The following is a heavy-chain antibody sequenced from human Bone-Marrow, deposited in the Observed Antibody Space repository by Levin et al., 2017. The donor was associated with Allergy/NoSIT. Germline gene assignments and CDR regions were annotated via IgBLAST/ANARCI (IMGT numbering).Heavy chain of an antibody. CDR2: IIPIFGTA. J-gene: IGHJ3*02. Sequence: SVKVSCKASGGTFSSYAISWVRQAPGQGLEWMGGIIPIFGTANYAQKFQGRVTITADESTSTAYMELSSLRSEDTAVYYCARELTRGYCSGGSCLDAFDSWGQGTMVTVSS. D-gene: IGHD2-15*01. CDR3: ARELTRGYCSGGSCLDAFDS. V-gene: IGHV1-69*13. CDR1: GGTFSSYA.